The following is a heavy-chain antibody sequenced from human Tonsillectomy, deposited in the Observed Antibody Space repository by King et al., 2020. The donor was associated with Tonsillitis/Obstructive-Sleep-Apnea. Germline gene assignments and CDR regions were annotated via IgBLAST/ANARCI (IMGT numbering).Heavy chain of an antibody. V-gene: IGHV4-34*01. J-gene: IGHJ5*02. CDR1: GGSFSSCY. CDR3: ARGHCSSTSCYVADHGELTHPDKGAANWFDP. Sequence: VQLQQWGAGLLKPSETLSLTCAVYGGSFSSCYWSWVRQSPGKGLEWIGGINHSGSTNYNPSLKSRVTFSVDTSKNQFSLKLTSVTAADTAVYYCARGHCSSTSCYVADHGELTHPDKGAANWFDPWGQGTLVTVSS. CDR2: INHSGST. D-gene: IGHD2-2*01.